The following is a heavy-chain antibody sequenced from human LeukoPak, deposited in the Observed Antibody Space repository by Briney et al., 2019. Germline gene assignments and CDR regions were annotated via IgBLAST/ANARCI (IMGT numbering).Heavy chain of an antibody. J-gene: IGHJ5*01. CDR1: GFTFSGFA. CDR2: ISYDATIK. D-gene: IGHD6-13*01. CDR3: VRGRDLSSSRYNWFDF. V-gene: IGHV3-30*04. Sequence: GGSLRLSCAASGFTFSGFAMHWVRQAPGKGLEWVTIISYDATIKYYADSVKGRFTISRDNSRNTLYLQMNSLRTEDTAVYYCVRGRDLSSSRYNWFDFWGHGTLVTVSS.